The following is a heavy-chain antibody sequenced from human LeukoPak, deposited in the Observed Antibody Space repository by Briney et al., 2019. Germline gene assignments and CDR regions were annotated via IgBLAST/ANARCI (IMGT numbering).Heavy chain of an antibody. Sequence: PSETLSLTCAVYGGSFSGYYRSWIRQPPGKGLEWIGEINHSGSTNYNPSLKSRVTISVDTSKNQFSLKLSSVTAADTAVYYCARVKITMVRGVIITGYYYYGMDVWGKGTTVTVSS. CDR1: GGSFSGYY. CDR3: ARVKITMVRGVIITGYYYYGMDV. CDR2: INHSGST. D-gene: IGHD3-10*01. V-gene: IGHV4-34*01. J-gene: IGHJ6*04.